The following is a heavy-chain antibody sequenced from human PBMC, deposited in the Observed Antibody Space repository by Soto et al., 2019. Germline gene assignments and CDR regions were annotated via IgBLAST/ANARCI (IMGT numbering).Heavy chain of an antibody. J-gene: IGHJ4*02. CDR3: VSLQTSGWPGVH. D-gene: IGHD6-25*01. CDR1: GYGFSGYY. V-gene: IGHV1-2*02. Sequence: VKVSGKSSGYGFSGYYIEWVRQAPGQGPEWLGWIYPNTETTDSSKKFQGRVTMTSDMSTRTVYMELRDLRSDDTAVYYCVSLQTSGWPGVHWGQGTLVTVSS. CDR2: IYPNTETT.